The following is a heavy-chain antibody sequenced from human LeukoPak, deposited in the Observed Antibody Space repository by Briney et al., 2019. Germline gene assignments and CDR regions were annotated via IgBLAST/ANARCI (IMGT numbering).Heavy chain of an antibody. V-gene: IGHV4-34*01. CDR2: INHSGST. Sequence: SETLSLTCAVYAGSFSGYYWSWIRQPPGKGLEWLGEINHSGSTNYNPSLKSRVTISVDTSKNQFSLKLSSVTAADTAVYYCARADGSGSPNFDYWGQGTLVTVSS. D-gene: IGHD3-10*01. J-gene: IGHJ4*02. CDR1: AGSFSGYY. CDR3: ARADGSGSPNFDY.